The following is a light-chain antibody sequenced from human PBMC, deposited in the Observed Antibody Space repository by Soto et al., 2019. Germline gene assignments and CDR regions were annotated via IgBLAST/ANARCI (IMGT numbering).Light chain of an antibody. Sequence: QSVLTQPPSASGTPGQRVTISCSGSSSNIGSNTVNWYQQLPGTAPKLLIYSSNQRPSGVPDRFSGFKSGTSASLAISGLQSEDEADYFCATGDDSLNGPVFGGGTKVTVL. CDR3: ATGDDSLNGPV. V-gene: IGLV1-44*01. J-gene: IGLJ3*02. CDR1: SSNIGSNT. CDR2: SSN.